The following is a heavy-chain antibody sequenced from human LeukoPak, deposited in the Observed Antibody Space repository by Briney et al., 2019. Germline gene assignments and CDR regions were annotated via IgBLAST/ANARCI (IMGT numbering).Heavy chain of an antibody. V-gene: IGHV4-34*01. CDR1: GGSFSGYY. CDR2: INHSGST. Sequence: PSGTLSLTCAVYGGSFSGYYWNWIRQPPGKGLEWIGEINHSGSTNYNSSLKSRVTISVATSKNHFSLKLSSVTAADTAVYYCARGRITMVRGAPLWFDPWGQGTLVTVSS. D-gene: IGHD3-10*01. CDR3: ARGRITMVRGAPLWFDP. J-gene: IGHJ5*02.